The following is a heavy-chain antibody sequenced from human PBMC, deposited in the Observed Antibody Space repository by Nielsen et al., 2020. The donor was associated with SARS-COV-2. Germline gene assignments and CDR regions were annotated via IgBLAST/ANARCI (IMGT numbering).Heavy chain of an antibody. D-gene: IGHD2-2*01. CDR3: AKSVEPAAMAYYYYYGMDV. J-gene: IGHJ6*02. CDR2: ISYDGSNK. V-gene: IGHV3-30*18. CDR1: GFTFSSYG. Sequence: GESLKISCAASGFTFSSYGMHWVRQAPGKGLEWVAVISYDGSNKYYADSVKGRFTISRDNSKNTLYLQMNSLRAEDTAVYYCAKSVEPAAMAYYYYYGMDVWGQGTTVTVSS.